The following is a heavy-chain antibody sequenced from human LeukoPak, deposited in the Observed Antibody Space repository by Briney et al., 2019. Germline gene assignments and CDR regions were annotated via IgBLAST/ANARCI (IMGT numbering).Heavy chain of an antibody. CDR2: ISGSGGST. Sequence: GGSLRLSCAASGFTFSSYAMSWVRQAPVKGLEWVSAISGSGGSTYYADSVKGRFTISRDNSKNTVYLQMNSLRAEDTAVYYCAKQAEEYGDSKIDYWGQGTLATVSS. CDR3: AKQAEEYGDSKIDY. J-gene: IGHJ4*02. D-gene: IGHD4-17*01. V-gene: IGHV3-23*01. CDR1: GFTFSSYA.